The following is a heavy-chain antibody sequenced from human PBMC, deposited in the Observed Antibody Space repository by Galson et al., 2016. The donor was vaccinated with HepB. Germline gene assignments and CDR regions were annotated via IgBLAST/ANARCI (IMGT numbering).Heavy chain of an antibody. Sequence: SVKVSCKASGYSFISYHMHWVRQAPDQGLEWVGIINPTVGRTSYAQKFQGRVTMTTDPSTSTVYMELNSLRSEDTAVYYCARDLFKYFDSRVHKVGDYWGQGTLVAVSS. J-gene: IGHJ4*02. CDR2: INPTVGRT. D-gene: IGHD3-22*01. CDR3: ARDLFKYFDSRVHKVGDY. V-gene: IGHV1-46*01. CDR1: GYSFISYH.